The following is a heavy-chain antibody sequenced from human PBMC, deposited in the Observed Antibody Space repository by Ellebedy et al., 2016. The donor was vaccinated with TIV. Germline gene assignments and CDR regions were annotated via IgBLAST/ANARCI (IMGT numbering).Heavy chain of an antibody. D-gene: IGHD2-2*01. J-gene: IGHJ6*02. V-gene: IGHV3-30*12. CDR3: AREPKGGRYCSSTNCYPGWYYGMDV. CDR2: VYYDGSNK. Sequence: GESLKISCVASGFTFSSYGMHWVRQAPGKGLEWVAAVYYDGSNKDYADSVQGRFTIARDNSKNKAYLKMNSLRAEDTAVYYCAREPKGGRYCSSTNCYPGWYYGMDVWGQGTTVTVSS. CDR1: GFTFSSYG.